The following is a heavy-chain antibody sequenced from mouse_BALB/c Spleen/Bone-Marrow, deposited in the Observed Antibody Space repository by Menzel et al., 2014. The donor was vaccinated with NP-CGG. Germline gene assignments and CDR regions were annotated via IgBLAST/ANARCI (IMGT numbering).Heavy chain of an antibody. Sequence: EVKVVESGGGLVKPGGSLELSCAASGFTFSSCAMSWVRQTPEKGLEWVSTITIGGSYTYYPDSVKGRFTISRDNAKNTLYLQMSSLRSEDTAMYYCARRLEVRRGWYFDVWGAGTTVTVSS. CDR2: ITIGGSYT. D-gene: IGHD2-14*01. J-gene: IGHJ1*01. CDR1: GFTFSSCA. CDR3: ARRLEVRRGWYFDV. V-gene: IGHV5-9-1*01.